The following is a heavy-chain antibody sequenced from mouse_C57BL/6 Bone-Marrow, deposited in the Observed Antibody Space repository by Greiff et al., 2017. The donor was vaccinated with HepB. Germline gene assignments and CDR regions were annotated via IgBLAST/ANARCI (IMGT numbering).Heavy chain of an antibody. CDR1: GYSITSDY. V-gene: IGHV3-8*01. CDR3: ARIPLFSYANWDFDV. D-gene: IGHD1-1*01. CDR2: ISYSGST. J-gene: IGHJ1*03. Sequence: EVKLVESGPGLAKPSQTLSLTCSVTGYSITSDYWNWIRKFPGNKLEYMGYISYSGSTYYNPSLKSRISITRDTSKNQYYLQLNSVTTEDTATYYCARIPLFSYANWDFDVWGTGTTVTVSS.